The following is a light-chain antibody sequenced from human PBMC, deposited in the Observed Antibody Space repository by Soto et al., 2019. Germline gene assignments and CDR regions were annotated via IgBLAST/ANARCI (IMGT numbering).Light chain of an antibody. CDR1: QSISSY. Sequence: DIQMTQSPSSLSASVGDRVTITCRARQSISSYLNWYQQKPGKAPKLLIYAASSLQSGVPSRFCGSGSGTDLTLTISSLQPEDFATYYCQQSYSTPQTFGQGTKVEIK. V-gene: IGKV1-39*01. CDR3: QQSYSTPQT. CDR2: AAS. J-gene: IGKJ1*01.